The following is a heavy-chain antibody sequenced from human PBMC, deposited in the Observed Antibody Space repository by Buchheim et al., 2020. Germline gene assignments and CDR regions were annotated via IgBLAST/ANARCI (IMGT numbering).Heavy chain of an antibody. CDR1: GGSISSGDYY. J-gene: IGHJ6*02. D-gene: IGHD3-10*01. V-gene: IGHV4-30-4*01. CDR2: IYYSGST. CDR3: ARHWVGGYYGSGSQVGEYGMDV. Sequence: QVQLQESGPGLVKPSQTLSLTCTVSGGSISSGDYYWSWIRQPPGKGLEWIGYIYYSGSTYYNPSLKSRVTISVDTSKNQFSLKLSSVTAADTAVYYCARHWVGGYYGSGSQVGEYGMDVWGQGTT.